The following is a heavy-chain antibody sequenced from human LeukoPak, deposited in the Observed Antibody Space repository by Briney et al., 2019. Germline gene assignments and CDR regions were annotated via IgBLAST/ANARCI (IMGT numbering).Heavy chain of an antibody. J-gene: IGHJ4*02. CDR3: ARDRARMYYYDSSGWYYFDY. D-gene: IGHD3-22*01. Sequence: KPGASVKVSCKASGYTLTSYGISWVRQAPGQGLEWMGWSSAYNGNTNYAQKLQGRVTMTTDTSTSTAYMELRSLRSDDTAVYYCARDRARMYYYDSSGWYYFDYWGQGTLVTVSS. V-gene: IGHV1-18*01. CDR2: SSAYNGNT. CDR1: GYTLTSYG.